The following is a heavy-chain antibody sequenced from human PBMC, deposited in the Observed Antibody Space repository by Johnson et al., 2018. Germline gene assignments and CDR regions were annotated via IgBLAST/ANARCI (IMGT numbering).Heavy chain of an antibody. CDR3: AKVTTYYYCSGIRYYYGMDV. CDR1: GGTFSSYA. Sequence: QVQLVESGAEVKKPGSSVKVSCEASGGTFSSYAISLVRQAPGQGLEWRGGIIPIFGTANYAQKFQGRVLITADESTRTAYMEVSRLRSEDKAGYYCAKVTTYYYCSGIRYYYGMDVWGQGTTVTVSS. V-gene: IGHV1-69*01. J-gene: IGHJ6*02. D-gene: IGHD3-10*01. CDR2: IIPIFGTA.